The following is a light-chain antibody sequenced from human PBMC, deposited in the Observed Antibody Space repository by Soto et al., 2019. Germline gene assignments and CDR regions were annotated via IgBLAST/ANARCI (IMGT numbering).Light chain of an antibody. Sequence: HMTQSPSSLSASVGDRITVTCRASQRITTYVNWYQLKPGEAPKLLISTSGTLQRGVPSRFSGSGSGTDFTLTISGLQPADFATYFCQQTYSTPYTFGQGTRLEI. V-gene: IGKV1-39*01. J-gene: IGKJ2*01. CDR3: QQTYSTPYT. CDR1: QRITTY. CDR2: TSG.